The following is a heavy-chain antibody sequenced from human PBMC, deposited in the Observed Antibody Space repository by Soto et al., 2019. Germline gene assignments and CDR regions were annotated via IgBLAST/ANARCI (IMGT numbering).Heavy chain of an antibody. CDR3: VRDSRSSAFDI. CDR2: INWNGAHT. Sequence: EVSLVESGGGVVRPGGSLRLSCAGSGFPFGDYGMAWVRQAPGKGLEWVSGINWNGAHTGYVGSVKGRFTISRDSAKNSLFLQMNSLGAEDTALYYCVRDSRSSAFDIWGQGTMVIVSA. D-gene: IGHD3-10*01. CDR1: GFPFGDYG. V-gene: IGHV3-20*04. J-gene: IGHJ3*02.